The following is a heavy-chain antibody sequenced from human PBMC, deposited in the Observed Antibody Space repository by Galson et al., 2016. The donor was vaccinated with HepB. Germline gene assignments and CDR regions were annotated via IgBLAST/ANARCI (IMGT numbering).Heavy chain of an antibody. J-gene: IGHJ3*02. CDR1: GFSLTTFA. D-gene: IGHD3-9*01. Sequence: SLRLSCAASGFSLTTFAMHWVRQAPGKGLEWVTVISYDGSDKYYADPVKGRFTISRDNPRNTLYLQMDSLKADDTAVYYCARRHTRTSFDRLNDALDIWGQGTMVTVSS. CDR3: ARRHTRTSFDRLNDALDI. CDR2: ISYDGSDK. V-gene: IGHV3-30-3*01.